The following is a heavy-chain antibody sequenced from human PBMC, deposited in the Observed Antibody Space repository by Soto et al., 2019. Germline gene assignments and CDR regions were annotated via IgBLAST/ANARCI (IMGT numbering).Heavy chain of an antibody. CDR3: VKDFRPSEYDSSGYFDF. CDR2: IRWNSGGL. Sequence: GGSLRLSCAASGFTFDDYAMHWVRQTPGKGLEWVAGIRWNSGGLGYADSAKGRFTISRDNAKNSLFLQMSSLKPEDTALYYCVKDFRPSEYDSSGYFDFWGQGTLVTVSS. D-gene: IGHD3-22*01. V-gene: IGHV3-9*01. CDR1: GFTFDDYA. J-gene: IGHJ4*02.